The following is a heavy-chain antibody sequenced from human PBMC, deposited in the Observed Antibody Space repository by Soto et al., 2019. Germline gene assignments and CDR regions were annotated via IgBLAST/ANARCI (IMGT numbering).Heavy chain of an antibody. J-gene: IGHJ6*03. CDR3: ARGGHYCSGSYYNYYYYMDV. CDR2: IWYDRSNK. Sequence: GGSLRLSCAASGFTFSSYGMHWVRQAPGKGLEWVAVIWYDRSNKYYADSVKGQFNISRDNSKNTLYLQMNSLRAEDRAVYYCARGGHYCSGSYYNYYYYMDVWGKGTTVTVSS. V-gene: IGHV3-33*08. CDR1: GFTFSSYG. D-gene: IGHD3-10*01.